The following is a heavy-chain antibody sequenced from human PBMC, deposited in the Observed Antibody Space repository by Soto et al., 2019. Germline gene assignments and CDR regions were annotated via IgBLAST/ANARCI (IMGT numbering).Heavy chain of an antibody. D-gene: IGHD6-19*01. J-gene: IGHJ5*01. CDR1: GYTFTAYY. CDR3: ARGSAVGGNWFDS. CDR2: IKPNSGDT. V-gene: IGHV1-2*02. Sequence: GASVKVSCKASGYTFTAYYIHWVLQAPGQGLECMGYIKPNSGDTRYTQKFQGRVTMTRDTSISTAYMELSSLKYDDTAVYYCARGSAVGGNWFDSWGQGTLVTVSS.